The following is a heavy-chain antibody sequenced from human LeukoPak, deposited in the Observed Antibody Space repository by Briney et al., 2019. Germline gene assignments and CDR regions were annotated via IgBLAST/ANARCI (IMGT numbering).Heavy chain of an antibody. CDR3: AKDTNPLYYYDSSGYYFGPNFDY. CDR1: GFTFSDYY. Sequence: GGSLSLSSAASGFTFSDYYRSWLRQAPGKGLEWGSYISSSGSNIYYADSGKGPFTIARDNAKNSLYLQMNSMRAEDMALYYCAKDTNPLYYYDSSGYYFGPNFDYWGQGTLVTVSS. V-gene: IGHV3-11*01. CDR2: ISSSGSNI. J-gene: IGHJ4*02. D-gene: IGHD3-22*01.